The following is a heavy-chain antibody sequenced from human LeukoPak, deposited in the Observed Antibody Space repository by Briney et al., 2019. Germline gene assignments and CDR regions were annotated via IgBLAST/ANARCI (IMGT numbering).Heavy chain of an antibody. CDR3: ARLSIVVPAANPIGWFDP. Sequence: GESLKISCKGSGCSFTSYWIGWVRQMPGKGLEWMGIIYPGDSDTRYSPSFQGQVTISADKSISTAYLQWSSLKASDTAMYYCARLSIVVPAANPIGWFDPWGQGTLVTVSS. J-gene: IGHJ5*02. V-gene: IGHV5-51*01. CDR1: GCSFTSYW. CDR2: IYPGDSDT. D-gene: IGHD2-2*01.